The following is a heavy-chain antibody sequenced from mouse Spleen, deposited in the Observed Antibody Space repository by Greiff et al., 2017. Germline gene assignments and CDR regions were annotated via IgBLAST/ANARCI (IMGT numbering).Heavy chain of an antibody. Sequence: QVQLQQSGAELARPGASVKMSCKASGYTFTSYTMHWVKQRPGQGLEWIGYINPSSGYTKYNQKFKDKATLTADKSSSTAFMQLSSLTSEDSAVYYCARGRYGLGWYFDVWGAGTTVTVSS. CDR3: ARGRYGLGWYFDV. CDR1: GYTFTSYT. V-gene: IGHV1-4*01. CDR2: INPSSGYT. D-gene: IGHD1-2*01. J-gene: IGHJ1*01.